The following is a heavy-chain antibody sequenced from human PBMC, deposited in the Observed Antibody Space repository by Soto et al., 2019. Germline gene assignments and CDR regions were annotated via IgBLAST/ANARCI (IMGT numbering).Heavy chain of an antibody. CDR1: GFTFASYA. V-gene: IGHV3-23*01. CDR2: ISGSGGST. CDR3: ARDRELALDY. D-gene: IGHD1-26*01. Sequence: PGGSLRLSCAASGFTFASYAMSWVRKAPGKGLEWVSGISGSGGSTYYADYVKGRCTISRDNSKNTLYVQMNSLRAEDTAANYCARDRELALDYWGQGTLVTVSS. J-gene: IGHJ4*02.